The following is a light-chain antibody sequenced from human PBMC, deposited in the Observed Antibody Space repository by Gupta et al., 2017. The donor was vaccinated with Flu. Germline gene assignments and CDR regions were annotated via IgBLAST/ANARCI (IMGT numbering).Light chain of an antibody. CDR1: SSNIGAGYD. V-gene: IGLV1-40*01. CDR3: QSDDSSRSGWV. J-gene: IGLJ3*02. Sequence: QSVLTQPPSVSGAPGQRVTISCTGSSSNIGAGYDVHWYQQLPGTAPKLLIYGNSNRPSGVPDRFSGSKSGTSASLATTGLQAEDEADYYCQSDDSSRSGWVFGGGTKLTVL. CDR2: GNS.